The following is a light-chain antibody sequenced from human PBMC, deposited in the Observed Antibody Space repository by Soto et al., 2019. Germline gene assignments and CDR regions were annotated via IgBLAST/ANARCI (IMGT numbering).Light chain of an antibody. V-gene: IGKV4-1*01. CDR3: QQCCSTPYT. J-gene: IGKJ2*01. CDR1: QSVLYSSNNKNY. Sequence: DIVMTQSPDSLAVSLGERATINCKSSQSVLYSSNNKNYLAWFQQKPGQPPTLLIYWASTRESGVPDRFSGSGSGTDFTLTISSLQAEDVAVYYCQQCCSTPYTFGQGTKLEIK. CDR2: WAS.